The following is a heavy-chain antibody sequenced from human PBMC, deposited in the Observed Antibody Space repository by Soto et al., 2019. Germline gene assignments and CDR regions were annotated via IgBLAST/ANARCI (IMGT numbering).Heavy chain of an antibody. V-gene: IGHV1-8*01. D-gene: IGHD2-15*01. CDR2: MNPNSGTT. CDR3: ARGLGDIVVVVAADAFDI. J-gene: IGHJ3*02. CDR1: GYTFTSYD. Sequence: QVQLVQSGAEVKKPGAAVKVSCKASGYTFTSYDINCVRQATRQVLDWMGWMNPNSGTTGYAQKFQSRVTMTRNNAQSTAYMELSSLRSEDTAVYYCARGLGDIVVVVAADAFDIWGQGTMVTVSS.